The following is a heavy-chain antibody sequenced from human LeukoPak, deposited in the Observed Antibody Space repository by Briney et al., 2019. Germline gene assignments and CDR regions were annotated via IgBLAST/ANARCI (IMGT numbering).Heavy chain of an antibody. CDR1: GFTISGYW. J-gene: IGHJ6*04. V-gene: IGHV3-33*08. Sequence: GGSLRLSCEASGFTISGYWMTWVRQAPGKGLEWVAVIWYDGSNKYYADSVKGRFTISRDNSKNTLYLQMNSLRAEDTAVYYCAREHVCSSTSCSYYYYYGMDVWGKGTTVTVSS. CDR3: AREHVCSSTSCSYYYYYGMDV. CDR2: IWYDGSNK. D-gene: IGHD2-2*01.